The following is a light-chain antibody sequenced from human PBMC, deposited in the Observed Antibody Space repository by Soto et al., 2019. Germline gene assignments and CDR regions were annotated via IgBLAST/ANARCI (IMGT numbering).Light chain of an antibody. CDR3: QQYGNSLMYT. V-gene: IGKV3-20*01. CDR1: QSVSSSY. J-gene: IGKJ2*01. CDR2: GAS. Sequence: EIVLTQSPGTLSLSPGERATLSCRASQSVSSSYLAWYQQKPGQAPRLLIYGASSRASDIPDRFSGSGSGTDFILTISRLEPEDSAVYYCQQYGNSLMYTFGQGTKLEIK.